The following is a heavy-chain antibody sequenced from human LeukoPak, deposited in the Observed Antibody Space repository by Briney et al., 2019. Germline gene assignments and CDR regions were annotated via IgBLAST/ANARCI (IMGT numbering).Heavy chain of an antibody. CDR2: IKVDGSEE. CDR3: ARNTAAIVLRYFYFYMDV. V-gene: IGHV3-7*01. D-gene: IGHD2-2*02. Sequence: GGSLRLSCAASGFAFHNYWMSWVRQAPGKGLEWVANIKVDGSEEYYVDSVKGRFTISRDNAKSSLYLQMNSLRAEDTAVYYCARNTAAIVLRYFYFYMDVWGKGTTVTVSS. J-gene: IGHJ6*03. CDR1: GFAFHNYW.